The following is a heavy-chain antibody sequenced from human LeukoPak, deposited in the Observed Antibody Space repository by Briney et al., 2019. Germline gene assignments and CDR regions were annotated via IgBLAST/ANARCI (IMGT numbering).Heavy chain of an antibody. D-gene: IGHD3-10*01. CDR2: IYYSGST. J-gene: IGHJ6*02. CDR3: ARTEFGELHVSIDYYGMDV. V-gene: IGHV4-39*01. Sequence: SETLSLTCTVPGGSISSSSYYWGWIRQPPGKGLEWIGSIYYSGSTYYNPSLKSRVTISVDTSKNQFSLKLSSVTAADTAVYYCARTEFGELHVSIDYYGMDVWGQGTTVTVSS. CDR1: GGSISSSSYY.